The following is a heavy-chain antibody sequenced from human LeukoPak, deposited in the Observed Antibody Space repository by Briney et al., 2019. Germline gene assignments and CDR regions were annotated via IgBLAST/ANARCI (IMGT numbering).Heavy chain of an antibody. V-gene: IGHV3-7*01. CDR1: GFTFSSYW. D-gene: IGHD7-27*01. CDR2: IGQDGTET. CDR3: ARVGVNGGSRHYMDV. Sequence: PGGSLRLSCAASGFTFSSYWMCWVRQVPGKGLEWLANIGQDGTETHYVDSVKGRFTISRDNAKNSLHLQMNSLKAEDTAVYSCARVGVNGGSRHYMDVWAKGPRSPSP. J-gene: IGHJ6*03.